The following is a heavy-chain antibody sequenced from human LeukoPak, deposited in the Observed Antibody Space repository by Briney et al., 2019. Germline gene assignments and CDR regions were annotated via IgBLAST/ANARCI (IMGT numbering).Heavy chain of an antibody. J-gene: IGHJ4*02. CDR2: ISYDGSNK. V-gene: IGHV3-30*01. Sequence: GGSLRLSCAASGFTFSSYAMHWVRQAPGKGLEWVAVISYDGSNKYYADSVKGRLTISRDNSKNTLYLQMNSLRAEDTAVYYCARALVGATMDYWGQGNLVTVSS. CDR3: ARALVGATMDY. CDR1: GFTFSSYA. D-gene: IGHD1-26*01.